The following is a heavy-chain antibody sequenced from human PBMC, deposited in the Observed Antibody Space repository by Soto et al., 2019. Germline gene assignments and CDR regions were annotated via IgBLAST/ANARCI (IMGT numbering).Heavy chain of an antibody. J-gene: IGHJ4*02. CDR2: VHSTGST. D-gene: IGHD3-10*01. Sequence: QVELQESGPRLVRPSETLYLTCTVSGGSMSGYHWSWVRQPAGKGLEWIGRVHSTGSTDYNPSVESRITVSLDTSKKQFSLKLRSVTAAATALYFCARDSVSLTLFDYWGQGILVTVSS. CDR1: GGSMSGYH. V-gene: IGHV4-4*07. CDR3: ARDSVSLTLFDY.